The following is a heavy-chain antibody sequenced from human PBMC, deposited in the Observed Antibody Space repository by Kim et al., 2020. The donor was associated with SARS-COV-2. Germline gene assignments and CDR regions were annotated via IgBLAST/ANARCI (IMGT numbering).Heavy chain of an antibody. CDR1: GFTFSSYG. V-gene: IGHV3-33*05. J-gene: IGHJ4*02. CDR2: ISYDGSNK. D-gene: IGHD3-9*01. Sequence: GGSLRLSCAASGFTFSSYGMHWVRQAPGKGLEWVAVISYDGSNKYYADSVKGRFTISRDNSKNTLYLQMNSLRAEDTAVYYCAREFSPYYDIVTVPFDYWGQGTLVTVSS. CDR3: AREFSPYYDIVTVPFDY.